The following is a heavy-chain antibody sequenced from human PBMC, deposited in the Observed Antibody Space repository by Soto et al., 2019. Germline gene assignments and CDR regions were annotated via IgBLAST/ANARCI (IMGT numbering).Heavy chain of an antibody. J-gene: IGHJ3*02. CDR1: GFTFSSYA. V-gene: IGHV3-23*01. CDR2: ISGGGGST. CDR3: AKAALAVAGPTNAFDI. Sequence: GGSLRLSCAASGFTFSSYAMSWVRQAPGKGLEWVSAISGGGGSTYYADSVKGRFTISRDNSKNTLYLQMNSLRAEDTAVYYCAKAALAVAGPTNAFDIWRQGTMVTV. D-gene: IGHD6-19*01.